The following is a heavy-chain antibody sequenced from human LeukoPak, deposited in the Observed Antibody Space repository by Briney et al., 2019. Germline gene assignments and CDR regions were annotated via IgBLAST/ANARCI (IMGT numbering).Heavy chain of an antibody. Sequence: ASVKVSCKASGYTFTGYYMHWVRQAPGQGLEWMGWINPNSGGTNYAQKFQGRVTMTRDTSISTAYMELSRLRSDDTAVYYCARSPLNIVVVPAPKEGYYYGMDVWGQGTTVTVSS. CDR2: INPNSGGT. J-gene: IGHJ6*02. V-gene: IGHV1-2*02. CDR1: GYTFTGYY. D-gene: IGHD2-2*01. CDR3: ARSPLNIVVVPAPKEGYYYGMDV.